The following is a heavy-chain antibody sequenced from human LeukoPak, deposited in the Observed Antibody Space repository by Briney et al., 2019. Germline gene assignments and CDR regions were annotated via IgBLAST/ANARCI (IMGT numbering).Heavy chain of an antibody. D-gene: IGHD5-12*01. CDR3: AKVGYSGYEPKAVDY. J-gene: IGHJ4*02. CDR1: GFTFKSYA. CDR2: IGSDGTAI. V-gene: IGHV3-23*01. Sequence: PGGSLRLSCAASGFTFKSYAMSWVRQAPGKGLEWVSAIGSDGTAIQYADSVKGRFTISKDNSKNTLYLQMNSLRAEDTAVYYCAKVGYSGYEPKAVDYWGQGTLVTVSS.